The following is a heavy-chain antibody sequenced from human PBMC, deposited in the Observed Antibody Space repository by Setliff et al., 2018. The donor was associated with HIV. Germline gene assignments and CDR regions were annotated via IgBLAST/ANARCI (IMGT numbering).Heavy chain of an antibody. V-gene: IGHV4-39*07. CDR1: RDSIRNGAYY. Sequence: PSETLSLTCTVSRDSIRNGAYYWGWIRQPPGKGLEWIGSIYYSGSAYYNPSFKSRVTLSVDTSENQFSLRLSSVTAADTAVYFCARGGTVSADFDSWGQRTLVTVSS. J-gene: IGHJ4*02. CDR2: IYYSGSA. D-gene: IGHD6-19*01. CDR3: ARGGTVSADFDS.